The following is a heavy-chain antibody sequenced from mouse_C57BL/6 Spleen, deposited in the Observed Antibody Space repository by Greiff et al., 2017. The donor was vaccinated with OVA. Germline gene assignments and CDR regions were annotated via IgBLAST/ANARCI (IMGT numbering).Heavy chain of an antibody. CDR1: GFTFSSYG. J-gene: IGHJ2*01. CDR2: ISSGGSYT. V-gene: IGHV5-6*01. Sequence: EVQRVESGGDLVKPGGSLKLSCAASGFTFSSYGMSWVRQTPDKRLEWVATISSGGSYTYYPDSVKGRFTISRDNAKNTLYLQMSSLKSEDTAMYYCARQGYDGYYNFDYWGQGTTLTVSS. D-gene: IGHD2-3*01. CDR3: ARQGYDGYYNFDY.